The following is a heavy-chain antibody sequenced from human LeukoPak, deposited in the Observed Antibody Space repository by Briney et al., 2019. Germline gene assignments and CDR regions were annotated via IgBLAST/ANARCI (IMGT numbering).Heavy chain of an antibody. CDR1: GGTFSSYA. V-gene: IGHV1-2*02. D-gene: IGHD3-10*01. Sequence: GASVKVSCKASGGTFSSYAISWVRQAPGQGLEWMGWINPNSGGTNYAQKFQGRVTMTRDTSISTAYMELSRLRSDDTAVYYCTTPKAMVRGAGYYFDYWGQGTLVTVSS. CDR3: TTPKAMVRGAGYYFDY. J-gene: IGHJ4*02. CDR2: INPNSGGT.